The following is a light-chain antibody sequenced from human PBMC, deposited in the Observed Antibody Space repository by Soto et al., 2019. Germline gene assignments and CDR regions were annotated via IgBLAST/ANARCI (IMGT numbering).Light chain of an antibody. V-gene: IGLV4-69*01. CDR1: SGHSNYA. CDR3: QTWGSDIVV. CDR2: LNSDGSH. J-gene: IGLJ2*01. Sequence: QLVLTQSPSASASLGASVKLTCTLSSGHSNYAIAWHQQQSEKGPRYLMKLNSDGSHSKGDGIPDRFSGSSSGAERYLTIPRLQSKEEADHSCQTWGSDIVVFGGGPKLTVL.